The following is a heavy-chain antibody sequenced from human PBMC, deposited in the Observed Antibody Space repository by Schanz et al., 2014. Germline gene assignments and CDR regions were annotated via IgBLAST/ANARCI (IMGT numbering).Heavy chain of an antibody. Sequence: QLQLRESGPGLVKPSETLSLICSVSGTSITSSTYYWGWIRQPPGKGPEWIGSISYSGNTYYTPSLKSGVTISLAPSKTQSSLKLTSVTAADTAVYYCARPSSVVGITGWFDTWGQGTLVTVSS. V-gene: IGHV4-39*01. CDR1: GTSITSSTYY. D-gene: IGHD3-22*01. CDR3: ARPSSVVGITGWFDT. J-gene: IGHJ5*02. CDR2: ISYSGNT.